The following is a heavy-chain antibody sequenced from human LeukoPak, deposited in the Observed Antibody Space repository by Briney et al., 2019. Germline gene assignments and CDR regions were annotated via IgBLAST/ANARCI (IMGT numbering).Heavy chain of an antibody. CDR3: AKVEAYYYDSSGYYFDY. D-gene: IGHD3-22*01. CDR2: ISGSGGSA. J-gene: IGHJ4*02. Sequence: GGSLRLSCAASGFTFSSYAMSWVRQAPGKGLEWVSAISGSGGSAYYADSVKGRFTISRDNSKNTLYLQMNSLRAEDTAVYYCAKVEAYYYDSSGYYFDYWGQGTLVTVSS. CDR1: GFTFSSYA. V-gene: IGHV3-23*01.